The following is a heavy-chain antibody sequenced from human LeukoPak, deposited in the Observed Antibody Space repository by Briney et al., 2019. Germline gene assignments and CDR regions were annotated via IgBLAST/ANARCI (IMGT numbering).Heavy chain of an antibody. D-gene: IGHD4-17*01. V-gene: IGHV1-2*02. J-gene: IGHJ4*02. CDR2: INPNSGGT. Sequence: GASVKVSCKASGYTFTGYYMHWVRQAPGQGLEWMGWINPNSGGTNYARKFQGRVTMTRDTSISTAYMELSRLRSDDTAVYYCARDVTTGRWIGGGNYWGQGTLVTVSS. CDR3: ARDVTTGRWIGGGNY. CDR1: GYTFTGYY.